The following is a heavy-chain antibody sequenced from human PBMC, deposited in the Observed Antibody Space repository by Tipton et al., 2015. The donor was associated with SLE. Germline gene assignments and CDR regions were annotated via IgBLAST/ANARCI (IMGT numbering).Heavy chain of an antibody. CDR1: GFTFSSYG. J-gene: IGHJ3*02. Sequence: SLRLSCAASGFTFSSYGMHWVRQAPGKGLGWVAFIRYDGSNKYYADSVKGRFTISRDNAKNSLYLQMNSLRAEDTAVYYCARDCSNGGSYSDAFDIWGQGTMVTVSS. CDR2: IRYDGSNK. D-gene: IGHD1-26*01. V-gene: IGHV3-30*02. CDR3: ARDCSNGGSYSDAFDI.